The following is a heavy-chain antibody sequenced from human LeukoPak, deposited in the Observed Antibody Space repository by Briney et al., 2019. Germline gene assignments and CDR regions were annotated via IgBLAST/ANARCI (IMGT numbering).Heavy chain of an antibody. CDR2: INPNSGGT. CDR1: GYTFTGYY. V-gene: IGHV1-2*02. Sequence: ASVKVSCKASGYTFTGYYMYWVRQAPGQGLEWMGWINPNSGGTNYAQKFQGRVTMTRDTSISTAYMELSRLRSDDTAVYYCARDIGIAARPRSAFDIWGQGTMVTVSS. D-gene: IGHD6-6*01. CDR3: ARDIGIAARPRSAFDI. J-gene: IGHJ3*02.